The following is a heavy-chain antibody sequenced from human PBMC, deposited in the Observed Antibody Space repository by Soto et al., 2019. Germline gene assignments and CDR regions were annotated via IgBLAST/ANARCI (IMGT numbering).Heavy chain of an antibody. CDR1: GYTFTSYG. V-gene: IGHV1-18*01. J-gene: IGHJ6*02. D-gene: IGHD3-3*01. Sequence: QVQLVQSGAEVKKPGASVKVSCKASGYTFTSYGISWVRQAHGQGLEWMGWISAYNGNTNDAQKLQDRVTMTTDTSTSTAYKELRNLRSDDTAVYYCARDAERITIFGVVSSLMDVCGQGTTVTVSS. CDR2: ISAYNGNT. CDR3: ARDAERITIFGVVSSLMDV.